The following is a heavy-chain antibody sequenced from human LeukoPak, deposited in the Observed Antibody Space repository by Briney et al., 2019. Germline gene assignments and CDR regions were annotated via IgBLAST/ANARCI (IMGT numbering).Heavy chain of an antibody. CDR2: INPNSGGT. CDR1: GYTLTGYY. D-gene: IGHD4-17*01. Sequence: GASVKVSCKASGYTLTGYYMHWVRQAPGQGLEWMGRINPNSGGTNYAQKFEGRVTMTRDTSISTAYMELSRLRSDDTAVYYCARVDYGDNEDYWGQGTLVTVSS. CDR3: ARVDYGDNEDY. J-gene: IGHJ4*02. V-gene: IGHV1-2*06.